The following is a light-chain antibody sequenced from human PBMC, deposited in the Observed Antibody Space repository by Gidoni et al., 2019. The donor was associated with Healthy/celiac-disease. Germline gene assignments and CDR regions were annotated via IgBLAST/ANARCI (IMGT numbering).Light chain of an antibody. CDR2: GAS. J-gene: IGKJ1*01. V-gene: IGKV3-20*01. CDR1: QSVSSSY. CDR3: QQYGSSPSWT. Sequence: EIVLTQSPGPLSLSPGERATLSCRASQSVSSSYLAGYQQKPGKAPRLLIYGASSRATGIPDRFSGSGSGTDFTLTISRLEPEDFAVYFCQQYGSSPSWTFGQGTKVEIK.